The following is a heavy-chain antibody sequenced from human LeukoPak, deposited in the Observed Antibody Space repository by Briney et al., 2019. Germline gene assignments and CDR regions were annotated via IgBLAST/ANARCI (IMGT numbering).Heavy chain of an antibody. Sequence: GGSLRLSCAASGFTFSSFWVHWVRQAPGKGLVWISRINSDGSSTSYADSVKGRFTISRDNAKNSLYLQMNSLRAEDTAVYHCARDRYCSGGSCYGWFDPWGQGTLVTVSS. CDR3: ARDRYCSGGSCYGWFDP. CDR2: INSDGSST. D-gene: IGHD2-15*01. V-gene: IGHV3-74*01. CDR1: GFTFSSFW. J-gene: IGHJ5*02.